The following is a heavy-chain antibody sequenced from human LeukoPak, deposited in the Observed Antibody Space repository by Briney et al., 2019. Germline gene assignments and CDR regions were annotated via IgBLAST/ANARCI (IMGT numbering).Heavy chain of an antibody. D-gene: IGHD3-22*01. V-gene: IGHV3-30*02. CDR3: ARGVPITMIVVVITSSYFDY. J-gene: IGHJ4*02. CDR2: IRYDGSNK. Sequence: GGSLRLSCAASGFTFSSYGMHWVRQAPGKGLEWVAFIRYDGSNKYYADSVKGRFTISRDSSKNTLYLQMNSMRAEDTAVYYCARGVPITMIVVVITSSYFDYWGQGTLVTVSS. CDR1: GFTFSSYG.